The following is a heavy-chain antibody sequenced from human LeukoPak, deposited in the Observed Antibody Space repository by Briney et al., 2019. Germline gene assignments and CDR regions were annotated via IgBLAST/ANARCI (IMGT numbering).Heavy chain of an antibody. J-gene: IGHJ4*02. Sequence: GGSLRLSCTASGFTLSGHWMSWVRQAPGKGLEWVANINQDASAKYYVGSVKGRFTISRDNAKNSMYLQMNSLRAEDTAVYYCARWDIRGTAHQLDYWGQGTLVSVSS. V-gene: IGHV3-7*01. CDR3: ARWDIRGTAHQLDY. D-gene: IGHD2-15*01. CDR2: INQDASAK. CDR1: GFTLSGHW.